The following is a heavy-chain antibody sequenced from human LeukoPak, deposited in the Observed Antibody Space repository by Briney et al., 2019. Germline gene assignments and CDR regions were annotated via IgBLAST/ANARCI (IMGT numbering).Heavy chain of an antibody. CDR3: ARDVYYYDSSGYHLFDY. V-gene: IGHV4-4*07. D-gene: IGHD3-22*01. CDR2: IHTSGST. J-gene: IGHJ4*02. Sequence: SETLSLTCAVSGGSLSGYYWTWIRQPAGKGLEWIGRIHTSGSTNYNPSLKSRVTMSVDTAKNQFSLKLSSVTAADTAVYYCARDVYYYDSSGYHLFDYWGQGTLVTVSS. CDR1: GGSLSGYY.